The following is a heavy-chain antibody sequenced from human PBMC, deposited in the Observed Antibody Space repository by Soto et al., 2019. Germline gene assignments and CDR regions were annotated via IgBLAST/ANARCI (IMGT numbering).Heavy chain of an antibody. CDR3: ARGATVTQYDY. CDR2: GSYSGTT. Sequence: SETLSLTCTVCGVSVSSGSFYWAWIRQPPGKGLEWIGFGSYSGTTNYKPSLKGRVTISVDTSRSQISLKVSSLTAADTAVYYCARGATVTQYDYWGQGTLVTVSS. J-gene: IGHJ4*02. CDR1: GVSVSSGSFY. V-gene: IGHV4-61*01. D-gene: IGHD4-17*01.